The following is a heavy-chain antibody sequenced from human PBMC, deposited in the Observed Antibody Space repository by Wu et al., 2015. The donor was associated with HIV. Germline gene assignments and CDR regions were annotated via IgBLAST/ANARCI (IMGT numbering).Heavy chain of an antibody. CDR2: MNPNSGNT. CDR3: AKSGRGPYTKFGELGY. V-gene: IGHV1-8*01. D-gene: IGHD3-10*01. CDR1: GYTFTTYD. J-gene: IGHJ4*02. Sequence: QVQLVQSGAEVKKPGASVKVSCKASGYTFTTYDINWVRQATGQGLEWMGWMNPNSGNTGYAQKFQGRVTMTRNTSINTAYMELSSLRSEDTAVYYCAKSGRGPYTKFGELGYWGRGNAGHRLL.